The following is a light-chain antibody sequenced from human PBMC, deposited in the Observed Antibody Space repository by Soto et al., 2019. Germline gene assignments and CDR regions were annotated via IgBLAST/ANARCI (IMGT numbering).Light chain of an antibody. Sequence: SYELTQSPSVSVSPGQTASITCSGDKLGDKYACWYQQKPGQSPVLVIYQDSKRPSGIPERFSGSNSGNTATLTISGTQAMDEADYYCQAWDSSTVAVFGGGTKLTVL. J-gene: IGLJ2*01. CDR3: QAWDSSTVAV. CDR2: QDS. CDR1: KLGDKY. V-gene: IGLV3-1*01.